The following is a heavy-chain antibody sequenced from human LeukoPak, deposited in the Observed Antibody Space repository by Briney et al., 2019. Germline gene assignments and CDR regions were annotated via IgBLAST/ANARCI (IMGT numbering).Heavy chain of an antibody. D-gene: IGHD5-24*01. CDR2: ISFSGGNT. V-gene: IGHV3-23*01. J-gene: IGHJ3*01. Sequence: GGSLRLSCAASGFTFSGSAMSWVRQAPGKGLEWVSLISFSGGNTYYADSVKGRFTISRDNSKDTLYLQMNSLRAEDTAIYYCARDIQLSTWGLGTMVTVFS. CDR3: ARDIQLST. CDR1: GFTFSGSA.